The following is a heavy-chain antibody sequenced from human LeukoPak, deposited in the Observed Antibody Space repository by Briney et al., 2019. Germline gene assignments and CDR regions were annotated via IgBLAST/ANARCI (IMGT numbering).Heavy chain of an antibody. CDR2: INPNSGGT. CDR1: GYTFTGYY. J-gene: IGHJ4*02. CDR3: ARDNSLNDFDY. D-gene: IGHD1-1*01. V-gene: IGHV1-2*02. Sequence: ASVKVSCKASGYTFTGYYMHWVRQAPGQGLEWMGWINPNSGGTNYAQKFQGRVTMTRDTSISTAFMEVSRLTSDDTAVYYCARDNSLNDFDYWGQGTLVTVAS.